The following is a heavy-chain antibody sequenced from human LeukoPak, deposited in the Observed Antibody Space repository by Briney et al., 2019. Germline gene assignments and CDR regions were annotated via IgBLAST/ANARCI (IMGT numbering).Heavy chain of an antibody. CDR2: IYYSGST. J-gene: IGHJ4*02. CDR1: GGSISTYY. CDR3: ARDRGSYYGFDY. D-gene: IGHD1-26*01. Sequence: SESLSLTCTVSGGSISTYYWNWIRQPPGKRLEWFGYIYYSGSTNYNPSLKSRVTISVDTSKNQFSLKLSSVTAADTAVYYCARDRGSYYGFDYWGQGALVTVSS. V-gene: IGHV4-59*01.